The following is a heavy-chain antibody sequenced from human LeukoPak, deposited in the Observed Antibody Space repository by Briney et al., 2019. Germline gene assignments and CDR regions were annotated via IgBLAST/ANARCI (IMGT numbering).Heavy chain of an antibody. CDR1: GFTFSSYS. CDR2: ISSSSSTI. CDR3: ARAIDY. Sequence: GGSLRLSCAASGFTFSSYSMNWVCQAPGKGLEWVSYISSSSSTIYYADSVKGRFTISRDNAKNSLYLQMNSLRVEDTAVYYCARAIDYWGQGTLVTVSS. V-gene: IGHV3-48*01. J-gene: IGHJ4*02.